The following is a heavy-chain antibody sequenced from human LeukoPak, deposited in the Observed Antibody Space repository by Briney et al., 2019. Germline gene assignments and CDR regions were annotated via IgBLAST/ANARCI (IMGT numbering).Heavy chain of an antibody. CDR2: IITVFGST. J-gene: IGHJ4*02. Sequence: SVKVACKSSGGAFNNHPFSWVRQAPGQGLEWMGRIITVFGSTTYAQKFQGRITISADKSTATSYMELSSLRSDDTAVYFCARETTDSRGYFFSDHWGQGTLVTVSS. V-gene: IGHV1-69*06. D-gene: IGHD3-22*01. CDR1: GGAFNNHP. CDR3: ARETTDSRGYFFSDH.